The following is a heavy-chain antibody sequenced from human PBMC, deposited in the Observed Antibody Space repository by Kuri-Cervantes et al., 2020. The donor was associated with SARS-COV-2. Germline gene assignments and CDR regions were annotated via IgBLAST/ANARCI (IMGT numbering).Heavy chain of an antibody. Sequence: GESLKISCAASGFTFDDYAMHWVRQAPGKGLEWVTLISWDGGSTYYADSVKGRFTISRDNSKNSLYLQMNSLRAEDTAVYYCASTPGQWLVLNYFDYWGQGTLVTVSS. CDR1: GFTFDDYA. CDR2: ISWDGGST. V-gene: IGHV3-43D*03. CDR3: ASTPGQWLVLNYFDY. D-gene: IGHD6-19*01. J-gene: IGHJ4*02.